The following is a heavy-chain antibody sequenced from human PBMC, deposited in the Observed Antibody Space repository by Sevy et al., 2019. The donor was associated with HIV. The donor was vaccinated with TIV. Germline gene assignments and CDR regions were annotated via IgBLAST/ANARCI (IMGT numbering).Heavy chain of an antibody. V-gene: IGHV4-38-2*01. CDR1: GYSISSGYY. D-gene: IGHD1-20*01. CDR3: AGRVIGYNPTPYYFDY. CDR2: IYHSGST. Sequence: SETLSLTCAVSGYSISSGYYWGWIRQPPGKGLEWIGSIYHSGSTYYNTSLKSRVTISVDTSKNQFSLKLSSLTAADTAVYSCAGRVIGYNPTPYYFDYWGQGTLVTVSS. J-gene: IGHJ4*02.